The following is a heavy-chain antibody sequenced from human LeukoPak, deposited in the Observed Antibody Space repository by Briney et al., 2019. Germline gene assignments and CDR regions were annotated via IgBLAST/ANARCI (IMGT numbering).Heavy chain of an antibody. CDR1: GFPFGGYV. J-gene: IGHJ4*02. CDR2: INHNAEMI. Sequence: PGGSLRLSCEGSGFPFGGYVMTWVRRAPEKGLEWIAYINHNAEMIFYPDFVKGRFTISRDNAKNSLYLQMDALRYEDTAIYYCARDHDWAFDLWGQGTLVTVSS. CDR3: ARDHDWAFDL. D-gene: IGHD3-9*01. V-gene: IGHV3-48*02.